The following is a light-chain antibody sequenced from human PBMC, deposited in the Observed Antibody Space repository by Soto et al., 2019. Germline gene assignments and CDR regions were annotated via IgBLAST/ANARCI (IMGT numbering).Light chain of an antibody. V-gene: IGLV2-14*01. CDR3: CSLTTSHTYV. J-gene: IGLJ1*01. Sequence: QSALTQPASVSGSPGQSITISCTGTSSDVGGNKYVSWYQQYPGKVPKLLINKVSNRPSGVSNRYSGSKSGNSASLTISGLQADDEADYYCCSLTTSHTYVFGSGTKLTVL. CDR1: SSDVGGNKY. CDR2: KVS.